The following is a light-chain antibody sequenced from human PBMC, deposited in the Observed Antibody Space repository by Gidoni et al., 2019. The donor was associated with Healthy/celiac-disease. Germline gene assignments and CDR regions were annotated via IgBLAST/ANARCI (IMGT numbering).Light chain of an antibody. J-gene: IGLJ1*01. V-gene: IGLV2-14*03. CDR3: SSYTSSSTPDV. CDR1: SSDVGGYNY. CDR2: DVS. Sequence: QSALTQPASVSGSPGQSITISCTGTSSDVGGYNYVSWYQQPPGKAPKLMISDVSNRPSGVSNRFSGSKSGNTASLTISGLQAEDEADYYCSSYTSSSTPDVFGTGTKVTVL.